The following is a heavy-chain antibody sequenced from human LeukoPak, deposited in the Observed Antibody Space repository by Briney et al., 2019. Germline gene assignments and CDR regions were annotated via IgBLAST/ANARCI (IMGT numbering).Heavy chain of an antibody. V-gene: IGHV3-23*01. J-gene: IGHJ4*02. Sequence: GALLLSCAASGFNFSSSSMGLVRPGTGEGLEGVSVISGSGGSTDYADSVKGRFTISRDNSKNTLYLQINSLRAEDTAVYYCAKGSGWYVWGQGTLVTVSS. CDR3: AKGSGWYV. CDR2: ISGSGGST. CDR1: GFNFSSSS. D-gene: IGHD6-19*01.